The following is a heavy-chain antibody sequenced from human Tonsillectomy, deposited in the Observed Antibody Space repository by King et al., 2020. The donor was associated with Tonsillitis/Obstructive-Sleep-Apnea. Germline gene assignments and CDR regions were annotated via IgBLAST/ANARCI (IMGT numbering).Heavy chain of an antibody. CDR1: GFTFSSYT. J-gene: IGHJ6*03. CDR2: ISSSSSYI. V-gene: IGHV3-21*01. Sequence: VQLVESGGGLVKPGGSLRLSCAASGFTFSSYTMNWVRQAPGKGLGWVSSISSSSSYIYYANSVKGRFTISRDNAKKSLYLQMNSLRAEDTAVYYCAREEQQLVLAYYYYYMDVWGKGTTVTVSS. D-gene: IGHD6-13*01. CDR3: AREEQQLVLAYYYYYMDV.